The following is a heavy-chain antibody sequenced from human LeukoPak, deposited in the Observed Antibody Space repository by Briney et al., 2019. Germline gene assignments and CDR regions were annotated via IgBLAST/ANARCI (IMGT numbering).Heavy chain of an antibody. V-gene: IGHV1-2*02. Sequence: ASVRVACQAAGYTFTGYHMHWLRPARGQGLEWMGWINPNSGGTNYAQKFQGRVTMPRDTSISTAYMELSRLRSDDTAVYDCAREYAGTILMGYPNDSGLDPWGQGTLVTVSS. CDR1: GYTFTGYH. D-gene: IGHD2-8*01. CDR3: AREYAGTILMGYPNDSGLDP. J-gene: IGHJ5*02. CDR2: INPNSGGT.